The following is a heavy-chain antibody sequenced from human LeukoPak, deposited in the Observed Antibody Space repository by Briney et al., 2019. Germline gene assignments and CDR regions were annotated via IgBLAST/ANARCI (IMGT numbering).Heavy chain of an antibody. J-gene: IGHJ4*02. Sequence: SETLSLTCAVYGGSFSGYYWSWIRQPPGKGLEWIGEINHSGSTNYNPSLKSRVTISVDTSKNQFSLKLSSVTATDTAVYYCASVDTAMEQYYFDYWGQGTLVTVSS. D-gene: IGHD5-18*01. CDR2: INHSGST. CDR1: GGSFSGYY. V-gene: IGHV4-34*01. CDR3: ASVDTAMEQYYFDY.